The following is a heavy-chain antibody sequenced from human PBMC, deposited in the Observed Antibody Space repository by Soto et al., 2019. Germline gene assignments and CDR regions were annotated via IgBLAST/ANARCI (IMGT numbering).Heavy chain of an antibody. V-gene: IGHV3-7*01. CDR2: IRGDGSET. CDR1: GFTFSSYA. Sequence: PGGSLRFCCAASGFTFSSYAMSWVRQAPGKGLEWVANIRGDGSETYYADSVKGRFTISRDNAKNSLYLQMNSLRAEDTAVYYCARVRITMVRGVPHNWFDPWGQGTLVTVS. CDR3: ARVRITMVRGVPHNWFDP. D-gene: IGHD3-10*01. J-gene: IGHJ5*02.